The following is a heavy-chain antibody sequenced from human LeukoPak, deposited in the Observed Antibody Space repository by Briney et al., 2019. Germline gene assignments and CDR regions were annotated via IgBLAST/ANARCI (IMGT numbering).Heavy chain of an antibody. J-gene: IGHJ4*02. CDR2: IYHSGST. CDR1: GGSISSGGYY. Sequence: SETLSLTCTVSGGSISSGGYYWSWIRQPPGKGLEWIGYIYHSGSTYYNPSLKSQVTISVDRSKNQFSLKLSSVTAADTAVYYCASGSGYPFDYWGQGTLVTVSS. CDR3: ASGSGYPFDY. D-gene: IGHD3-22*01. V-gene: IGHV4-30-2*01.